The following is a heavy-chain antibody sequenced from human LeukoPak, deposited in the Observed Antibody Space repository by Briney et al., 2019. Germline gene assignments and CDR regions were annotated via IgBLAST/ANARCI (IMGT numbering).Heavy chain of an antibody. CDR1: AFTFSDYS. CDR3: ARDRIKSGSYYFDY. J-gene: IGHJ4*02. CDR2: ISGRSSTI. D-gene: IGHD1-26*01. Sequence: GGSLRVSCAASAFTFSDYSMNWVRQAPGKGLEWISYISGRSSTIYYADSVKGRFTISRDNAKNSIYLQMNSLRAEDTAVYYCARDRIKSGSYYFDYWGQGTLVTVSS. V-gene: IGHV3-48*01.